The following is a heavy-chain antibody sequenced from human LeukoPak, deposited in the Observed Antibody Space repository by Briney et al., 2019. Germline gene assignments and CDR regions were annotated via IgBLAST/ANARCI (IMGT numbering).Heavy chain of an antibody. CDR2: ISGSGGST. J-gene: IGHJ4*02. CDR1: GFTFSSYA. CDR3: AKTPKIRGVSNFDY. D-gene: IGHD3-10*01. V-gene: IGHV3-23*01. Sequence: GSLRLSCAASGFTFSSYAMSWVRQAPGKGLEGGSGISGSGGSTYYADSVKGRFTISRDNSKNTVYLQMNSLRTEDTAVYYCAKTPKIRGVSNFDYWGQGTLVTVSS.